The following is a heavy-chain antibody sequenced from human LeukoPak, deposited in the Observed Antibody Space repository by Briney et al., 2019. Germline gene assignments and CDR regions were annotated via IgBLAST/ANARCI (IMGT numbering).Heavy chain of an antibody. CDR1: GGSVSSGGYY. D-gene: IGHD2-2*01. V-gene: IGHV4-31*03. CDR3: ARVRGYCSSTSCYAFDY. J-gene: IGHJ4*02. CDR2: IYYSGST. Sequence: SQTLSLTCTVSGGSVSSGGYYWSWIRQHPGKGLEWIGYIYYSGSTYYNPSLKSRVTISVDTSKNQFSLKLSSVTAADTAVYYCARVRGYCSSTSCYAFDYWGQGTLVTVSS.